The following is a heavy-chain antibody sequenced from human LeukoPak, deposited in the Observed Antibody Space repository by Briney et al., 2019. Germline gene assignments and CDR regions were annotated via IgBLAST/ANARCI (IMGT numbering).Heavy chain of an antibody. J-gene: IGHJ4*02. Sequence: SGTLSLTCAVSGGSISSSNWWSWVRQPPGKGLEWIGEIYHSGSTNYNPSLKSRVTISVDTSKNQFSLKLSSVTAADTAVYYCARARYSSSIDYWGQGTLVTVSS. V-gene: IGHV4-4*02. D-gene: IGHD6-13*01. CDR3: ARARYSSSIDY. CDR1: GGSISSSNW. CDR2: IYHSGST.